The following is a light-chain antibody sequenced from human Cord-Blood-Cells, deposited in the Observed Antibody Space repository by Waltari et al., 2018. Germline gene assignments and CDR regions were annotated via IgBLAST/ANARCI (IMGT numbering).Light chain of an antibody. V-gene: IGKV1-27*01. CDR3: QKYNSAPPFT. Sequence: DIQMTQSPSSLSASVGDRVTITCRASQGISNYLAWYQQKPGKVPKLLIYAASTLQSGVPSRFSGSGSGTDFTLTISSLAPEDVATYYCQKYNSAPPFTFGPGTKVDIK. CDR1: QGISNY. J-gene: IGKJ3*01. CDR2: AAS.